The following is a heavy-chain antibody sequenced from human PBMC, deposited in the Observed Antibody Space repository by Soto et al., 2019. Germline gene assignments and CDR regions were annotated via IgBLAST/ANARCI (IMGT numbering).Heavy chain of an antibody. V-gene: IGHV1-8*01. CDR3: ARDGTAYYDFWSGYFTGELKTYYYYMDV. Sequence: ASVKVSCKASGYTFTSYDINWVRQATGQGLEWIGWMNPNSGSTSYAQKFQGRVTMTRDTSTSTVYMELSSLRSEDTAVYYCARDGTAYYDFWSGYFTGELKTYYYYMDVWGKGTTVTVSS. CDR2: MNPNSGST. CDR1: GYTFTSYD. D-gene: IGHD3-3*01. J-gene: IGHJ6*03.